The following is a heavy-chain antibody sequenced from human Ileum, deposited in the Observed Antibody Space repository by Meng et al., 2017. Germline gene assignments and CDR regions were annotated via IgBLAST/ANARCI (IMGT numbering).Heavy chain of an antibody. J-gene: IGHJ4*02. D-gene: IGHD3-10*01. CDR3: ARERIRELGLFDS. CDR1: GDSIGNSKW. Sequence: QLHLQESAPDLVRPSGTLSPACAVSGDSIGNSKWWSWLRQPPGKGLEWIGEISNSGKTVYSPSLKSRVRISLDKSNNQFSLTLNSVTAADTAMYYCARERIRELGLFDSWGQGTLVTVSS. V-gene: IGHV4-4*02. CDR2: ISNSGKT.